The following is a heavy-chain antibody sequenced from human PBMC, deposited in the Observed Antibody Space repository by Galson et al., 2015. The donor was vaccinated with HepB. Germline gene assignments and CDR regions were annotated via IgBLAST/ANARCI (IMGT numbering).Heavy chain of an antibody. Sequence: SLRLSCAASGFTVSSYSMNWVRQAPGKGLEWVSYISSSSSTIYYADSVKGRFTISRDNAKNSLYLQMNSLRAEDTAVYYCAREGSSGYYYSWFDPWGQGTLVTVSS. CDR1: GFTVSSYS. CDR2: ISSSSSTI. CDR3: AREGSSGYYYSWFDP. J-gene: IGHJ5*02. V-gene: IGHV3-48*01. D-gene: IGHD3-22*01.